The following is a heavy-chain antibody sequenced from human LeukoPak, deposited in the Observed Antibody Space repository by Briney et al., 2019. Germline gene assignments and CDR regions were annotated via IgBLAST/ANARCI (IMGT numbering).Heavy chain of an antibody. CDR1: GGSISSYY. CDR2: IYYSGST. J-gene: IGHJ6*02. D-gene: IGHD1-26*01. CDR3: ARLGYYYYGMDV. Sequence: SETLSFTCTVSGGSISSYYWSWIRQPPGKGLEWIGYIYYSGSTNYNPSLKSRVTISVDTSKNQFSLKLSSVTAADTAVYYCARLGYYYYGMDVWGQGTTVTVSS. V-gene: IGHV4-59*08.